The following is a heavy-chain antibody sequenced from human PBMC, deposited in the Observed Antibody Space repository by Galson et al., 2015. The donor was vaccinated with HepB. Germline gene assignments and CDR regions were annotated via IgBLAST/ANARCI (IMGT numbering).Heavy chain of an antibody. CDR2: ISAYNGNT. CDR3: ARAQEQWLDFDY. D-gene: IGHD6-19*01. CDR1: GYTFTSYG. J-gene: IGHJ4*02. Sequence: SVKVSCKASGYTFTSYGISWVRQAPGQGLEWMGWISAYNGNTNYAQKLQGRVTMTTDTSTSTAYMELRSLRSEDTAVYYCARAQEQWLDFDYWGQGTLVTVSS. V-gene: IGHV1-18*04.